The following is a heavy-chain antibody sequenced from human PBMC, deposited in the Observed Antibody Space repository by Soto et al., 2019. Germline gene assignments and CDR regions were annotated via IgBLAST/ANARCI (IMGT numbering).Heavy chain of an antibody. V-gene: IGHV3-33*01. CDR1: GFTFSSYG. Sequence: GGSLRLSCAASGFTFSSYGMHWVRQAPGKGLEWVAVIWYDGSNKYYADSVKGRFTISRDNSKNTLYLQMNSLRAEDTAVYYCARDESSSWYDPAYYGMDVWGQGTTVTVSS. CDR2: IWYDGSNK. D-gene: IGHD6-13*01. CDR3: ARDESSSWYDPAYYGMDV. J-gene: IGHJ6*02.